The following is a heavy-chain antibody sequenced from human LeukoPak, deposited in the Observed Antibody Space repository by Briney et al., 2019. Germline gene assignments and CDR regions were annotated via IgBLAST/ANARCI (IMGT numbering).Heavy chain of an antibody. Sequence: ASVKVSCKASGYTFTGYYMHWLLQAPGQGLEWMGWINPNSGGTNYAQKFQGRVTMTRDTSISTAYMELSRLRSDDTAVYYCARVGILTGYYYYYYYMDVWGKGTTVTVSS. J-gene: IGHJ6*03. D-gene: IGHD3-9*01. V-gene: IGHV1-2*02. CDR2: INPNSGGT. CDR3: ARVGILTGYYYYYYYMDV. CDR1: GYTFTGYY.